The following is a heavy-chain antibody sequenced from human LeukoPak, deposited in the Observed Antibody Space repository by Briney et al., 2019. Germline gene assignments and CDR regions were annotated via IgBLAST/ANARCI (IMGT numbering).Heavy chain of an antibody. CDR1: GFTFSSYW. D-gene: IGHD1-1*01. Sequence: PGGSLRLSCAASGFTFSSYWMSWVRQAPGKGLEWVANIKQDGSEKYYVDSVKGRFTISRDNAKNSLYLQMNSLRAEDTAVYYCARGPWHGSHRRLYYFDYWGQGTLVTVSS. CDR3: ARGPWHGSHRRLYYFDY. J-gene: IGHJ4*02. CDR2: IKQDGSEK. V-gene: IGHV3-7*04.